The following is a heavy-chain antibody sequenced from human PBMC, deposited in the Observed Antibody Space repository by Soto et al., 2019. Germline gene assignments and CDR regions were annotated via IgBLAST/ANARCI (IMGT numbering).Heavy chain of an antibody. CDR1: GFTFSGYW. CDR2: IKQDGSEE. Sequence: EMQLVESGGGLVQPGGSLRLACTASGFTFSGYWMNWVRQAPGKGLEWVARIKQDGSEEHYVDSVKGRFTISRDNANNAVYVQMTGLRAEDTAVYSCARAPGFRPARSRGLGWFHPWGEGVLVPVSP. V-gene: IGHV3-7*03. D-gene: IGHD1-26*01. J-gene: IGHJ5*02. CDR3: ARAPGFRPARSRGLGWFHP.